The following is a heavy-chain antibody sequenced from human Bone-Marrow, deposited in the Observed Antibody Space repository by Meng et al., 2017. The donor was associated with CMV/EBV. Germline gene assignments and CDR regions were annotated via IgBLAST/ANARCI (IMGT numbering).Heavy chain of an antibody. CDR3: ARNRLLWFGELFGGYNWFDP. D-gene: IGHD3-10*01. CDR2: NQQSGNN. CDR1: FSGNC. V-gene: IGHV4-34*01. J-gene: IGHJ5*02. Sequence: FSGNCRGWIRQRPGKGLEWIGENQQSGNNNYNPSLKDRVTISVDTSKNQFSLKLSSVTAADTAVYYCARNRLLWFGELFGGYNWFDPWGQGTLVTVSS.